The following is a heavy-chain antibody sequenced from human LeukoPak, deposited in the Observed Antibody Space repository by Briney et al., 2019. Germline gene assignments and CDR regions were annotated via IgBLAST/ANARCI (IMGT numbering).Heavy chain of an antibody. J-gene: IGHJ4*02. V-gene: IGHV3-23*01. D-gene: IGHD3-10*01. CDR3: AKQTAGYSGSGVDS. Sequence: GGSLRLSCAASGFTFSSYAMSWVRQAPGKGLEWVSGISDSGDRAHYADSVKGRFTISRDNSKNTLYLQMNSLRAEDTAVYFCAKQTAGYSGSGVDSWGQGTLVTVCS. CDR2: ISDSGDRA. CDR1: GFTFSSYA.